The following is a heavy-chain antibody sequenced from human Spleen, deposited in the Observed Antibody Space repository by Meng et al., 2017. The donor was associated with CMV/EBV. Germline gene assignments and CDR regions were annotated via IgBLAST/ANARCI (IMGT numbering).Heavy chain of an antibody. D-gene: IGHD3-10*01. CDR1: VG. CDR2: IYWDDDK. CDR3: ARSWYYGSGSYYQRSVDTNWFDP. J-gene: IGHJ5*02. V-gene: IGHV2-5*02. Sequence: VGVVWIRQPPGKALEWLALIYWDDDKRYSPSLKSRLTITKDTSKNQVVLTMTNMDPVDTATYYCARSWYYGSGSYYQRSVDTNWFDPWGQGTLVTVSS.